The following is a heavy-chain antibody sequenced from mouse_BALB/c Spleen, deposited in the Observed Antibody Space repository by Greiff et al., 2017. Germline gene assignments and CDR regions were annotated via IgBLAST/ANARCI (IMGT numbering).Heavy chain of an antibody. Sequence: EVKLVESGGGLVKPGGSLKLSCAASGFTFSSYAMSWVRQSPETRLEWVAEISSGGSYTYYPDTVTGRFTISRDNAKNTLYLEMSSLRSEDTAMNYCARGGKNAMDYWGQGTSVTVSS. CDR1: GFTFSSYA. CDR2: ISSGGSYT. J-gene: IGHJ4*01. D-gene: IGHD2-1*01. CDR3: ARGGKNAMDY. V-gene: IGHV5-9-4*01.